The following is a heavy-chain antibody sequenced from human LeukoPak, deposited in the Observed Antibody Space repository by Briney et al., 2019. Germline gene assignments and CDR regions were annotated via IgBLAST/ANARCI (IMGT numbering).Heavy chain of an antibody. D-gene: IGHD3-22*01. CDR3: ARDPANYYDSSGYRD. Sequence: GGSLRLSCAASGFTFRSYGMHWVRQAPGKGLEWVAVIWYDGSNKYYADSVKGRFTISRDNSKNTLYLQMNSLRAEDTAVYYCARDPANYYDSSGYRDWGQGTLVTVSS. CDR2: IWYDGSNK. J-gene: IGHJ4*02. V-gene: IGHV3-30*19. CDR1: GFTFRSYG.